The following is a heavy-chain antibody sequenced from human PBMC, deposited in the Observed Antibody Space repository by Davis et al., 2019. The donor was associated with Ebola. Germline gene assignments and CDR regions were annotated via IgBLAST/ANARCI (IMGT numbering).Heavy chain of an antibody. CDR3: VGGYNYGRDF. CDR2: ISSGGNTI. V-gene: IGHV3-11*01. Sequence: GGSLRLSCAASGFTFSDYYMSWIRQAPGKGLEWVSYISSGGNTIYYADSVKGRFTISRDNAKNSLYLQMNSLRAEDTAVYYCVGGYNYGRDFWGQGTLVTVSS. CDR1: GFTFSDYY. D-gene: IGHD5-18*01. J-gene: IGHJ4*02.